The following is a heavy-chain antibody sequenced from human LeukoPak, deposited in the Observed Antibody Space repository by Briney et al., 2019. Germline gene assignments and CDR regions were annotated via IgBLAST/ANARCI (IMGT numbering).Heavy chain of an antibody. V-gene: IGHV3-74*01. D-gene: IGHD3-3*01. J-gene: IGHJ3*02. CDR3: ARDHESDSEWDAFDI. CDR2: INSDGSST. CDR1: GFTFSSYW. Sequence: GGSLRLSCAASGFTFSSYWMHWVRQAPGKGLVWVSRINSDGSSTSYADSVEGRFTISRDNAKNSLYLQLNSLRAEDTAVYYCARDHESDSEWDAFDIWGQGTMVIVSS.